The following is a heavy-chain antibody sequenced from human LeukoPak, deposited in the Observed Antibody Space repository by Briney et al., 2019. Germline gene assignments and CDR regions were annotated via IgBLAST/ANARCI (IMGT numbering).Heavy chain of an antibody. CDR2: ITGSGGDA. D-gene: IGHD2-15*01. CDR1: GFTFSNYA. J-gene: IGHJ4*02. V-gene: IGHV3-23*01. CDR3: AKGLKGCSGSSCYYFFDF. Sequence: PGGSLRLSCAASGFTFSNYAMNWVRQAPGKGLEWVSSITGSGGDAYYADSVKGRFTISRDNSKNTLDLPMNSLRAEDTAVYYCAKGLKGCSGSSCYYFFDFWGQGALITVSS.